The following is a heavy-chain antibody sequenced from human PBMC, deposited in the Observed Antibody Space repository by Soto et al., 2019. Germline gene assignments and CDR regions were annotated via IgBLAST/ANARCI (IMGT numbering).Heavy chain of an antibody. Sequence: GGSLRLSCAASGFTFSGSAMHWVRQASGKGLEWVGRIRSKANTYATAYAASVKGRFTISRDDSKNTAYLQMNSLKTEDTAVYYCTRRADTYNYDSSGFDAFDIWGRGTMVTVSS. J-gene: IGHJ3*02. CDR2: IRSKANTYAT. V-gene: IGHV3-73*01. D-gene: IGHD3-22*01. CDR1: GFTFSGSA. CDR3: TRRADTYNYDSSGFDAFDI.